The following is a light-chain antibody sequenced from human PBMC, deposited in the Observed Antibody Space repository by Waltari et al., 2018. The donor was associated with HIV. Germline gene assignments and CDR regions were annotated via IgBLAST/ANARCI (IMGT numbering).Light chain of an antibody. CDR3: QQSYRIPYT. V-gene: IGKV1-39*01. CDR1: QNITTF. CDR2: TTS. Sequence: DIQMTQSPSPLSASLGGSVTIACRASQNITTFLNWYQHRPGRAPELLIYTTSNLQSGVPSRFRGSGSGTNFVLTITNVQPEDLATYSCQQSYRIPYTFGQGTKVHI. J-gene: IGKJ2*01.